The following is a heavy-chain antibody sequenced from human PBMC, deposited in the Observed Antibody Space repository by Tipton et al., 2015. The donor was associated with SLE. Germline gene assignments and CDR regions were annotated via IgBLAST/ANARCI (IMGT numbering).Heavy chain of an antibody. Sequence: SLRLSCAASGFTFSSYGMHWVRQAPGKGLEWVAVISYDGSNKYYADSVKGRFTISRDNSKNTLYLQMNSLRAEDTAVYYCAKDRIAAAKGFFDYWGQGTLVTVSS. V-gene: IGHV3-30*18. CDR2: ISYDGSNK. J-gene: IGHJ4*02. CDR3: AKDRIAAAKGFFDY. CDR1: GFTFSSYG. D-gene: IGHD6-13*01.